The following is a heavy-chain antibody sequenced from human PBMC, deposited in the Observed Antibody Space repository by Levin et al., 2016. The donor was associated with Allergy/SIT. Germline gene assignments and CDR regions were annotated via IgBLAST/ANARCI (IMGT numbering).Heavy chain of an antibody. CDR2: IIPNFFTS. CDR3: ARGAVAANFQYYAMDV. J-gene: IGHJ6*02. V-gene: IGHV1-69*06. Sequence: WVRQAPGQGLEWMGGIIPNFFTSNYAQKFQGRVTVTADKSTSTAYMELSSLRFEDTAVYYCARGAVAANFQYYAMDVWGQGTTVTVSS. D-gene: IGHD5-12*01.